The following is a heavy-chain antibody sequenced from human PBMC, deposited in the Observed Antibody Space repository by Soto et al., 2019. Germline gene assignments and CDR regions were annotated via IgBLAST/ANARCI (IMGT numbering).Heavy chain of an antibody. Sequence: QVQLVQSGAEVKKPGSSVKVSCKTSGGTFNTYAVTWVRQAPGQGLEWMGGIIPVFGTANYAQQFQGRVTINADEPTNTTYMELSSLRSEDTAVYYCARDRTSFGGTAMDVWGKGTTVTVSS. CDR1: GGTFNTYA. CDR3: ARDRTSFGGTAMDV. D-gene: IGHD3-3*01. J-gene: IGHJ6*04. V-gene: IGHV1-69*01. CDR2: IIPVFGTA.